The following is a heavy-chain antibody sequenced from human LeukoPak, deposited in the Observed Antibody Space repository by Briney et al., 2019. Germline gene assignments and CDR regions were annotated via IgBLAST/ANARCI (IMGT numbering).Heavy chain of an antibody. CDR1: GFTFGDYS. Sequence: GGSLRLSCAASGFTFGDYSLDWVRQAPGRGLEWIAYINSVGTIYYADSVKGRFTISRDNAKDSLFLQMNSLRAEDTAVYFCARGSSQYQLLSAYWGRGTLVTVSS. CDR2: INSVGTI. CDR3: ARGSSQYQLLSAY. D-gene: IGHD2-2*01. J-gene: IGHJ4*02. V-gene: IGHV3-69-1*02.